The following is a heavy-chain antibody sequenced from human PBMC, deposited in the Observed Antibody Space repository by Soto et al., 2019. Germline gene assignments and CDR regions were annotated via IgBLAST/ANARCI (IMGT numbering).Heavy chain of an antibody. V-gene: IGHV3-74*01. Sequence: PGGSLRLSCAASGFTFSSYWMHWVRQAPGKGLVWVSLITSDGRSTTYADSVKGRFTISRDNGKNTLYLQMNSLRVDDTAVYYCVRNRMEHCSGGSCLNWFAPWGQGTLVTVSS. J-gene: IGHJ5*02. D-gene: IGHD2-15*01. CDR1: GFTFSSYW. CDR2: ITSDGRST. CDR3: VRNRMEHCSGGSCLNWFAP.